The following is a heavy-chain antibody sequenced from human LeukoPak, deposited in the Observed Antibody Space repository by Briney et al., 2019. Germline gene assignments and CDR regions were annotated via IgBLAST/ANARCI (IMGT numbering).Heavy chain of an antibody. V-gene: IGHV1-18*04. CDR1: GYTFIGYY. D-gene: IGHD3-10*01. J-gene: IGHJ4*02. CDR2: ISAYNGNT. Sequence: ASVKVSCKASGYTFIGYYMHWVRQAPGQGLEWMGWISAYNGNTNYAQKLQGRVTMTTDTSTSTAYMELRSLRSDDTAVYYCARIGYYYGSGTLYYFDYWGQGTLVTVSS. CDR3: ARIGYYYGSGTLYYFDY.